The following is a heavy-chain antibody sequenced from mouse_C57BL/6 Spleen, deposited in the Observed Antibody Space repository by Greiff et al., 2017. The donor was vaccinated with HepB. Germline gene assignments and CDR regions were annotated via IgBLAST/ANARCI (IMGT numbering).Heavy chain of an antibody. Sequence: VQLQESGPGLVQPSQSLSITCRVSGFSLTSYGVHWVRQSPGKGLEWLGVIWSGGSTDYNAAFISRLSISKDNSKSQVFFKMNSLQADDTAIYYCARNHEANWDFDYWGQGTTLTVSS. V-gene: IGHV2-2*01. CDR1: GFSLTSYG. D-gene: IGHD4-1*01. CDR3: ARNHEANWDFDY. J-gene: IGHJ2*01. CDR2: IWSGGST.